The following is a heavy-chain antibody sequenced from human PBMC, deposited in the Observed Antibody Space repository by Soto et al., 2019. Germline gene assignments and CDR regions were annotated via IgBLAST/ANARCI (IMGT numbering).Heavy chain of an antibody. Sequence: QVQLVQSGAEVKKPGSSVKVSCKASGGTFSSYTISWVRQAPGQGLEWMGRIIPILGIANYAQKFQGRVTITADKSTGTAYMELSSLRSEDTAVYYCARVSYCGGDCPADAFDIWGQGTMVTVSS. V-gene: IGHV1-69*02. J-gene: IGHJ3*02. CDR3: ARVSYCGGDCPADAFDI. D-gene: IGHD2-21*02. CDR1: GGTFSSYT. CDR2: IIPILGIA.